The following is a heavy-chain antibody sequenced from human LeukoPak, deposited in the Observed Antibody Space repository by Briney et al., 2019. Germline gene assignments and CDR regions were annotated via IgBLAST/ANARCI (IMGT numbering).Heavy chain of an antibody. CDR1: GYTFTSYG. V-gene: IGHV1-18*01. D-gene: IGHD6-13*01. CDR3: ARDLGQQLPEGVDY. Sequence: ASVKVSCKASGYTFTSYGITWVRQAPGQGFEWIGWISGYNGDTNYAQNLQGRVTLTTDSSTSTAYMELRSLTSDGTAVYYCARDLGQQLPEGVDYWGQGALVTVSS. J-gene: IGHJ4*02. CDR2: ISGYNGDT.